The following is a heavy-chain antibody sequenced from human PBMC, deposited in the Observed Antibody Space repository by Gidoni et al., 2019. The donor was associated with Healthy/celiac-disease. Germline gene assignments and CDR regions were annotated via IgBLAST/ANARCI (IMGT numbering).Heavy chain of an antibody. D-gene: IGHD5-12*01. J-gene: IGHJ2*01. CDR3: ARGTRRDGYNFYWYFDL. CDR1: GGSFSGCY. CDR2: INHSGST. V-gene: IGHV4-34*01. Sequence: QVQLQQWGAGLLKPSETLSLTCAVYGGSFSGCYWSWIRPPPGKGLEWIGEINHSGSTNYNPSLKSRVTISVDTSKNQFSLKLSSVTAADTAVYYCARGTRRDGYNFYWYFDLWGRGTLVTVSS.